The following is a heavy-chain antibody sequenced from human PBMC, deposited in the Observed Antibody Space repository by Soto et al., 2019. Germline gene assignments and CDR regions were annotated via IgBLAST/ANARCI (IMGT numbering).Heavy chain of an antibody. Sequence: ASVKVSCKASGYTVTGYYVHWVRQAPGQGLAWMGWINPNSGGTDYAQKFQGRFTISRDNSKNTLFLQMNSPRPEDTAVYYCAKDKGVFNWATSYFDYWGQGALVTVSS. CDR1: GYTVTGYY. CDR2: INPNSGGT. D-gene: IGHD1-1*01. J-gene: IGHJ4*02. CDR3: AKDKGVFNWATSYFDY. V-gene: IGHV1-2*02.